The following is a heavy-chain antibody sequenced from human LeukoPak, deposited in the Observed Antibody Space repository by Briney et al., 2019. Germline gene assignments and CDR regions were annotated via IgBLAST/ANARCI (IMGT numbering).Heavy chain of an antibody. CDR3: ARHRARETYYYDSSAYYPLDY. J-gene: IGHJ4*02. D-gene: IGHD3-22*01. CDR1: GGSFSGLY. Sequence: EASETLSLTCAVYGGSFSGLYWSWIRQPPGKGLEWIGEINHSGSTNYNPSLKSRVTISVDTSKIQLSLKLSSVTAADTAVYYCARHRARETYYYDSSAYYPLDYWGQGTLVTVSS. CDR2: INHSGST. V-gene: IGHV4-34*01.